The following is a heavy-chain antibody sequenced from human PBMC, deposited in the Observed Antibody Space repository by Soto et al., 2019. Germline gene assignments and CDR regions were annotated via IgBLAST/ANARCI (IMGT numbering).Heavy chain of an antibody. CDR3: ARDRHYDFWASAPY. CDR1: GFTFSSYA. V-gene: IGHV3-30-3*01. Sequence: GGSLRLSCAASGFTFSSYAMHWVRQAPGKGLEWVAVISYDGSNKYYADSVKGRFTISRDNSKNTLYLQMNSLRAEDTAVYYCARDRHYDFWASAPYWGQGTLVTVS. CDR2: ISYDGSNK. D-gene: IGHD3-3*01. J-gene: IGHJ4*02.